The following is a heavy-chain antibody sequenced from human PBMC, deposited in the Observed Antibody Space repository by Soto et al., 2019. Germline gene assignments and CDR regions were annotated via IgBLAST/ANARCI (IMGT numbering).Heavy chain of an antibody. CDR2: ISGSGGST. D-gene: IGHD6-13*01. CDR1: GFTFSSYA. CDR3: AKDRSSTLGYSSPPQVLDY. J-gene: IGHJ4*02. Sequence: GGSLRLSCAASGFTFSSYAMSWVRQAPGKGLEWVSAISGSGGSTYYADSVKGRFTISRDNSKNTLYLQMNSLRAEDTAVYYCAKDRSSTLGYSSPPQVLDYWGQGTLVTVSS. V-gene: IGHV3-23*01.